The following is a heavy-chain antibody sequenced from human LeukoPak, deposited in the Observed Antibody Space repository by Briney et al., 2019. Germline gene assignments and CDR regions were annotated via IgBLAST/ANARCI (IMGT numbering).Heavy chain of an antibody. J-gene: IGHJ4*02. Sequence: GGSLRPSCTASGFTFSNYGINWVRQAPGKGLAWVAFIRYDGTNKYFADSVKGRFTISRDNSKDTVFLQMNSLRAEDTAMYYCAKGLGSSWSNYYFEYWGRGALVTVSS. CDR1: GFTFSNYG. V-gene: IGHV3-30*02. CDR2: IRYDGTNK. D-gene: IGHD6-19*01. CDR3: AKGLGSSWSNYYFEY.